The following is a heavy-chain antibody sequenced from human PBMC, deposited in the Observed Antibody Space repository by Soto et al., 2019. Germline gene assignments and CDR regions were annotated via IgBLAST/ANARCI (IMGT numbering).Heavy chain of an antibody. V-gene: IGHV3-73*01. J-gene: IGHJ4*02. CDR2: IFSEAGNYAT. CDR3: IRGGSPYYYDY. CDR1: GFLFSGSA. Sequence: EVQLVESGGGLVQPGGSLKLSCAASGFLFSGSAVPWVRQASGRGLAWVGRIFSEAGNYATAYPASMKGRVTISRDDSENTAFLQMNSLKTEDTAVYYCIRGGSPYYYDYGGQGTLVAVSS.